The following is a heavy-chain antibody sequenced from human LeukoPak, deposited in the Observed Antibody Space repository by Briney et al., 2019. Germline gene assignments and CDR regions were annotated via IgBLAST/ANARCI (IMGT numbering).Heavy chain of an antibody. J-gene: IGHJ4*02. CDR1: GFIFSDYN. Sequence: GSLRLSCEASGFIFSDYNMNWVRQAPGKGLEWLSFIDSSSSTIYYADSVKGRFTISRDNAKNSLYLQMNSLRAEDTAVYYCARGGRDSSLADYWGQGTLVTVSS. CDR2: IDSSSSTI. CDR3: ARGGRDSSLADY. V-gene: IGHV3-48*04. D-gene: IGHD3-22*01.